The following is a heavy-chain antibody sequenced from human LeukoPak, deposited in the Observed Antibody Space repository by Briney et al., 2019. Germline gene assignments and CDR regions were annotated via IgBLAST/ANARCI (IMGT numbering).Heavy chain of an antibody. V-gene: IGHV3-30*02. CDR2: IRYDGSNK. D-gene: IGHD1-26*01. J-gene: IGHJ4*02. CDR1: GFTFSSYG. Sequence: PGGSLRLSCAASGFTFSSYGMHWVRQAPGKGLEWVAFIRYDGSNKYYADSVKGRFTISRDNAKNTLYLQMNSLRAEDTAVYYCASYSGSYYGFDYWGQGTLVTVSS. CDR3: ASYSGSYYGFDY.